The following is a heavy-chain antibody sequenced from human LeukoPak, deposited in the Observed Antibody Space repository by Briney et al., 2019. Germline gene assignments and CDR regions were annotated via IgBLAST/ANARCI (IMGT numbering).Heavy chain of an antibody. CDR1: GFTFRNYG. J-gene: IGHJ4*02. V-gene: IGHV3-30*02. CDR2: IRNDGTDK. D-gene: IGHD2-15*01. Sequence: GGSLTHHCAASGFTFRNYGMHWVRQAPGKGLHRVAFIRNDGTDKYYTDAVKGRFTISRHNSKNTLYLQMNSLRTEDTAVYYCAKAEEGYCSGGSCYSLNYWGQGALLTVSS. CDR3: AKAEEGYCSGGSCYSLNY.